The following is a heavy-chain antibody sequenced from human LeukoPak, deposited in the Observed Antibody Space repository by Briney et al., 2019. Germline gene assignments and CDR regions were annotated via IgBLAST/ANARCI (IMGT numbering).Heavy chain of an antibody. CDR3: ARAQHGGITGNNSLDY. CDR2: INPNSGGT. CDR1: GYTFTGCY. D-gene: IGHD1-20*01. V-gene: IGHV1-2*02. Sequence: GASVKVSCKASGYTFTGCYMHWVRQAPGQGLEWMGWINPNSGGTNYAQKFQGRVTMTRDTSISTAYMELSRLRSDDTAVYYCARAQHGGITGNNSLDYWGQGTLVTVSS. J-gene: IGHJ4*02.